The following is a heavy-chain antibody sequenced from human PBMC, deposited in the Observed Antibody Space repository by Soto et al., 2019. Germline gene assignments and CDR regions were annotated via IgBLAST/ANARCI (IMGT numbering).Heavy chain of an antibody. CDR2: ISWDGGTT. D-gene: IGHD3-16*01. CDR1: GFTFDDYT. Sequence: EMQLVESGGVVVQPGGSLSLSCAASGFTFDDYTMHWVRQVPGKGLDWVSTISWDGGTTYYADSVKGRFTISRDNSKNSLYLQMNGLRTEDSALYFCAKGGDYWYFDLWGRGTLATVSS. CDR3: AKGGDYWYFDL. J-gene: IGHJ2*01. V-gene: IGHV3-43*01.